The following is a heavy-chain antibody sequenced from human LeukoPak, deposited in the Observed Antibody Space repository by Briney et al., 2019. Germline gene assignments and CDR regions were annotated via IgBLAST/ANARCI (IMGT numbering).Heavy chain of an antibody. CDR1: GGSISSYY. Sequence: SETLSLTCTVSGGSISSYYWSWIRQPAGKGLEWIGRIYTSGSTNYNPSLKSRVTMSVDTSKNQFSLKLSSVTAADTAVYYCARGRPYSGSLRYYFDYWGQGTLVTVFS. D-gene: IGHD1-26*01. J-gene: IGHJ4*02. CDR2: IYTSGST. V-gene: IGHV4-4*07. CDR3: ARGRPYSGSLRYYFDY.